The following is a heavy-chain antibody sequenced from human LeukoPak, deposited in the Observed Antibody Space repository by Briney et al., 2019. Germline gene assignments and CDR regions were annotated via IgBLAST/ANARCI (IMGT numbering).Heavy chain of an antibody. Sequence: GSLRLPCAASGFTFDDYTMHWVRQAPGKGLEWVSFITLDGGSTYYADPVKGRFTISRDNSKNSLYLQMNSLRTEDAALYYCAKVANKYDSSGNWRYFDYWGQGTLVTVSS. CDR3: AKVANKYDSSGNWRYFDY. J-gene: IGHJ4*02. CDR1: GFTFDDYT. D-gene: IGHD3-22*01. CDR2: ITLDGGST. V-gene: IGHV3-43*01.